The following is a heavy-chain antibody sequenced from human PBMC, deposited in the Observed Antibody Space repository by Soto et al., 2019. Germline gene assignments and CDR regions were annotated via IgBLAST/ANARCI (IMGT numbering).Heavy chain of an antibody. Sequence: SETLSLTCTVSGGSISSSSYYWGWIRQPPGKGLEWIGSIYYSGSTYYNPSLKSRVTISVDTSKNQFSLKLSSVTAADTAVYYCARGDYYGSGSYSLPDYWGQGTLVTVSS. V-gene: IGHV4-39*01. CDR1: GGSISSSSYY. CDR3: ARGDYYGSGSYSLPDY. CDR2: IYYSGST. D-gene: IGHD3-10*01. J-gene: IGHJ4*02.